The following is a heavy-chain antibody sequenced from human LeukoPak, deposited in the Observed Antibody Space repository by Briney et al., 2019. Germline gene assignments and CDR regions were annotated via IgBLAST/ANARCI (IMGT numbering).Heavy chain of an antibody. Sequence: GGSLRLSCAASGFTFSSYAMSWVRQAPGKGLEWVSAISGSGGSTYYADSVKGRFTISRDNSKSTLHLQMSSLRAEDTAVYYCAKRTKYGIHALDYWGQGTLVTVSS. V-gene: IGHV3-23*01. J-gene: IGHJ4*02. D-gene: IGHD1-26*01. CDR3: AKRTKYGIHALDY. CDR1: GFTFSSYA. CDR2: ISGSGGST.